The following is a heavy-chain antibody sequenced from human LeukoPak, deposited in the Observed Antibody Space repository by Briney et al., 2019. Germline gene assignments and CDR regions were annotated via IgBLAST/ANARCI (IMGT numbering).Heavy chain of an antibody. J-gene: IGHJ6*03. CDR3: ARLRGDNYCSSTSCFIHYYYMDV. V-gene: IGHV4-39*01. Sequence: SETLSLTCTVSGGSISSSSYYWGWIRQPPGKGLEWIGSIYYSGSTYYNPSLKSRVTIPVDTSKNQFSLKLSSVTAADTAVYYCARLRGDNYCSSTSCFIHYYYMDVWGKGTTVTVSS. CDR1: GGSISSSSYY. CDR2: IYYSGST. D-gene: IGHD2-2*01.